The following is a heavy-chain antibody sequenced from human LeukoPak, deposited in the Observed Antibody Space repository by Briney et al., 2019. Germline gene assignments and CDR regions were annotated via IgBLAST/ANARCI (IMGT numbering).Heavy chain of an antibody. J-gene: IGHJ3*02. CDR3: AREGFVAPHGDYLGAFDI. CDR1: GFPLSSYA. Sequence: QPGGSLRLSCAASGFPLSSYAMGGVGQAPGKGLDWVSAISGSGISTYYADSVKGRFTISRDNSKNTLYLQMNSLRAEDTAVYYCAREGFVAPHGDYLGAFDIWGQGTMVTVSS. V-gene: IGHV3-23*01. D-gene: IGHD4-17*01. CDR2: ISGSGIST.